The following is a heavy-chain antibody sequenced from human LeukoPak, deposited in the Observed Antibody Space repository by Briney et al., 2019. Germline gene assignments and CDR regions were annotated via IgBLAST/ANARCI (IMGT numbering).Heavy chain of an antibody. J-gene: IGHJ4*02. CDR3: ARAVGYCSGANCYHVVHFDH. CDR2: LSNSGSTI. CDR1: GFTFSSYE. Sequence: GGSLRLSCAASGFTFSSYEMNWVRQAPGKGLGWVSYLSNSGSTIYYADSVKGRFTISRDNAKNSLYLQMNSLRAEDTAVYYCARAVGYCSGANCYHVVHFDHWGQGTLVTVSS. D-gene: IGHD2-15*01. V-gene: IGHV3-48*03.